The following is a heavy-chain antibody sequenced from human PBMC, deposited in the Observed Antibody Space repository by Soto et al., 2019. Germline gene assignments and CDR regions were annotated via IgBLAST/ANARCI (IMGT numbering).Heavy chain of an antibody. Sequence: PSETLSLTCNVSGDSIGRFYWSWIRQSAEKGLEWIGRVYSTGGTAYNPALKGRVTISLDRSNNHVSLEMNSVTAADTAVYFCARDLSGTGVDIWGRGTRVA. CDR1: GDSIGRFY. CDR3: ARDLSGTGVDI. CDR2: VYSTGGT. D-gene: IGHD1-26*01. J-gene: IGHJ6*02. V-gene: IGHV4-4*07.